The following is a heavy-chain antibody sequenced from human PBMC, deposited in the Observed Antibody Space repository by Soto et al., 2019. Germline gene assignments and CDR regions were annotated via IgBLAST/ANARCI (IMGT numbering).Heavy chain of an antibody. V-gene: IGHV4-39*01. CDR2: IYYSGST. CDR1: GGAIISSGYY. J-gene: IGHJ5*02. D-gene: IGHD3-10*01. CDR3: ARHIYYYLT. Sequence: PSETLSLTCTVSGGAIISSGYYCFWLRQPPGKGLEWIASIYYSGSTYYNPSLKSRVTIAAHTSKNQISLKLSSANAADTAVYYCARHIYYYLTWGQGTLVTVSS.